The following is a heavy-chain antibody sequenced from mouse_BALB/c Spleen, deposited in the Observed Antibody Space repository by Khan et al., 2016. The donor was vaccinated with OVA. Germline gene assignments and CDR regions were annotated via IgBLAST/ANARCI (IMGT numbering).Heavy chain of an antibody. CDR1: GYSFTSYW. CDR3: TRADDSYYFDY. V-gene: IGHV1-5*01. J-gene: IGHJ2*01. Sequence: VQLKESGTVLARPGASVKMSCKASGYSFTSYWMHWVKQRPGQGLEWIGAIYPGNSETRYNQKFKGKAKLTAVTSASTAYMELSSLTNEDSAVYFCTRADDSYYFDYWGQGTTLTVAS. CDR2: IYPGNSET. D-gene: IGHD2-4*01.